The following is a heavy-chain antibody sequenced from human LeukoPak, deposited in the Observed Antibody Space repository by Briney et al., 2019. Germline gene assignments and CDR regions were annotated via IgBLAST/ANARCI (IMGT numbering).Heavy chain of an antibody. V-gene: IGHV1-2*02. D-gene: IGHD6-19*01. CDR3: ARSDSSGCY. J-gene: IGHJ4*02. CDR1: GYTFTGYY. CDR2: INPGSGGT. Sequence: ASVKVSCKASGYTFTGYYMHWVRQAPGQGLEWMGWINPGSGGTNYEQKFQGRVTMTRDTSISTAYMELSRLRSDDTAVYYCARSDSSGCYWGQGTLVTVSS.